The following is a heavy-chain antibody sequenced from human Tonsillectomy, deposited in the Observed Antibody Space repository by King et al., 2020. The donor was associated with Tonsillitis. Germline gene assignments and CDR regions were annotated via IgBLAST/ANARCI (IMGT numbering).Heavy chain of an antibody. CDR1: GFTFSVYA. CDR3: ASIWGHINGRDV. J-gene: IGHJ2*01. V-gene: IGHV3-23*04. Sequence: VQLVESGGGLAQPGGSLRLSCAASGFTFSVYAMTWVRQAPGKGLEWVSFINLGGDTTSYADTVKGRFTISRDNSKNTLYLQMNSLRAEDTAVYYCASIWGHINGRDVWGRGTLVTVSS. D-gene: IGHD1-14*01. CDR2: INLGGDTT.